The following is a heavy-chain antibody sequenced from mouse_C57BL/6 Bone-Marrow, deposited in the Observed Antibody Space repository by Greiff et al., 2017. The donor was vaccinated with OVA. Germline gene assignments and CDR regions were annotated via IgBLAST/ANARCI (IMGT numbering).Heavy chain of an antibody. Sequence: QVQLQQPGAELVKPGASVKLSCKASGYTFTSYWMHWVKQRPGQGLEWIGMIHPNSGSTNYNEKFKSKATLTVDKSSSTAYMQLSSLTSEDSAVDYCARGDGSSTGYAMDYWGQGTSVTVSS. V-gene: IGHV1-64*01. D-gene: IGHD1-1*01. CDR1: GYTFTSYW. J-gene: IGHJ4*01. CDR3: ARGDGSSTGYAMDY. CDR2: IHPNSGST.